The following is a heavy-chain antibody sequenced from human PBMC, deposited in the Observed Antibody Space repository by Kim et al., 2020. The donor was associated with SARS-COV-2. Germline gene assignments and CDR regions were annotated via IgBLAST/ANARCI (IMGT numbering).Heavy chain of an antibody. CDR1: GYIFSSYG. D-gene: IGHD4-17*01. CDR2: ISGYSGNT. CDR3: ARDLYGDYDPLFDY. V-gene: IGHV1-18*01. Sequence: ASVKVSCKASGYIFSSYGFSWVRQAPGQGPEWMGWISGYSGNTKYAERLQGRVTMTTDTSTSTVYMELRSLRSDDKAVYYCARDLYGDYDPLFDYWGQGTLVTVSS. J-gene: IGHJ4*02.